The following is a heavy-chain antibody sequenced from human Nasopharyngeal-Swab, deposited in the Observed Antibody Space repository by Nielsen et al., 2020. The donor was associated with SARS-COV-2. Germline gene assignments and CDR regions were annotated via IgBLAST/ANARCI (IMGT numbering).Heavy chain of an antibody. J-gene: IGHJ6*02. CDR2: LSGSGGGT. CDR3: AFVDTILLGSYYSDLDV. CDR1: GFSFSNYG. D-gene: IGHD5-18*01. Sequence: GGSLRLSCAASGFSFSNYGMSWVRQAPGKGLEWVSSLSGSGGGTQYADSVKGRFTISRDNSKNTLLLQMNNLRDEDTAVYYCAFVDTILLGSYYSDLDVWGQGTTVTVSS. V-gene: IGHV3-23*01.